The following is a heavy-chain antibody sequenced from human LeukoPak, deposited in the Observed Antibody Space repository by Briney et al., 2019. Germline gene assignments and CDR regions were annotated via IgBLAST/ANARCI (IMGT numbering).Heavy chain of an antibody. D-gene: IGHD5-18*01. Sequence: PGGSLRLSCAASGFTFSSYGMHWVRQTPGKGLEWVAVIWYDGSNKYYADSVKGRFTISRDNSKNTLYLQMNSLRAEDTAVYYCARDTSGGYSYGFDYWGQGTLVTVSS. CDR1: GFTFSSYG. J-gene: IGHJ4*02. CDR2: IWYDGSNK. CDR3: ARDTSGGYSYGFDY. V-gene: IGHV3-33*08.